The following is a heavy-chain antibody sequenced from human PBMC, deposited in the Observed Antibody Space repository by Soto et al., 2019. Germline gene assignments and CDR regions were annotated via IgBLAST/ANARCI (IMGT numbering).Heavy chain of an antibody. CDR1: GGSISSYY. CDR3: ARGFQSVALWLDP. V-gene: IGHV4-59*01. Sequence: SETLSLTCTVSGGSISSYYWSWIRQPPGKGLEWIGYIYYSGSTNYNPSLKSRVTISVDTSKNQFSLKLSSVTAADTAVYYCARGFQSVALWLDPWGQGTLVTVSS. D-gene: IGHD6-19*01. J-gene: IGHJ5*02. CDR2: IYYSGST.